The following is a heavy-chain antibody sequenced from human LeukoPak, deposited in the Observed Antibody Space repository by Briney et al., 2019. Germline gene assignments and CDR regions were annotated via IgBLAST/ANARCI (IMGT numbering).Heavy chain of an antibody. CDR3: AKDAPGIAVAGTGWFDR. CDR1: GFTFSSYA. D-gene: IGHD6-19*01. Sequence: PGGSLRLSCAASGFTFSSYAMSWVRQAPGKGLEWVSAISGSGGSTYYADSVKGRFTISRDNSKNTLYLQMNSLRAEDTAVYYCAKDAPGIAVAGTGWFDRWGQGTLVTVSS. J-gene: IGHJ5*02. CDR2: ISGSGGST. V-gene: IGHV3-23*01.